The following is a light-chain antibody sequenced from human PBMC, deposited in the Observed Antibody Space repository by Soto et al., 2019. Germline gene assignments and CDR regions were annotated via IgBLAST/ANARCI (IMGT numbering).Light chain of an antibody. V-gene: IGLV2-14*01. J-gene: IGLJ1*01. CDR1: SSDVGGYNY. CDR3: SSFISSNPYV. CDR2: DVS. Sequence: QSSLTQPTSVSSSPGQSMAISGTGTSSDVGGYNYVSWYQQHPGKAPKLMIYDVSNRPSGVSNRFSGSKSGNTASLTISGLQADDEADYYCSSFISSNPYVFGAGTKVTVL.